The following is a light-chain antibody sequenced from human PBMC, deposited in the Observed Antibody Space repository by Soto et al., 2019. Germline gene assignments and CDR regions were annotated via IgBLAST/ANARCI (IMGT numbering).Light chain of an antibody. CDR3: QQYNSYPGT. J-gene: IGKJ2*02. V-gene: IGKV1-5*01. CDR1: QSISSW. CDR2: DAS. Sequence: DIQMTQSPSTLSASVGDRVTITCRASQSISSWLAWYQQKPGKAPKLLIYDASSLASGVPSRFSGSGSGTEFTLTISSLQPDDFATYYCQQYNSYPGTFGQGTKLEIK.